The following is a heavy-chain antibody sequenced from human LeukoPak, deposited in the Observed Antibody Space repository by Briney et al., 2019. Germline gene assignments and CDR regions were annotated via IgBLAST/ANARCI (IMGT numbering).Heavy chain of an antibody. J-gene: IGHJ4*02. CDR3: ARDILGPSHFDY. CDR1: GFTLSTYW. Sequence: PGGSLRLSCAASGFTLSTYWMSWVRQAPGKGLEWVANIKQDGSEKYYVDSVKGRFTISRDNAKNSLYLQMNSLRAEDTAVYYCARDILGPSHFDYWGQGTLVSVSS. CDR2: IKQDGSEK. V-gene: IGHV3-7*01. D-gene: IGHD1-26*01.